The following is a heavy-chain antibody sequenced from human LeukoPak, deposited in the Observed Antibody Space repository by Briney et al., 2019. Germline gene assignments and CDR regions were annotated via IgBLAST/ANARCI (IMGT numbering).Heavy chain of an antibody. CDR2: INWNGGST. Sequence: GGSLRLSCAASGFTFDDYGMSWVRQAPGKGLEWVSGINWNGGSTGYADSVKGRFTISRDNAKNSLYLQMNSLRAEDTALYYCARDGGSSGWYYVYFDYWGQGTLVTVSS. CDR1: GFTFDDYG. D-gene: IGHD6-19*01. CDR3: ARDGGSSGWYYVYFDY. J-gene: IGHJ4*02. V-gene: IGHV3-20*04.